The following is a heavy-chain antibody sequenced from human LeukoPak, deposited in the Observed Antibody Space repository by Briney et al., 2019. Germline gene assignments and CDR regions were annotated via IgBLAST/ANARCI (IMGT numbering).Heavy chain of an antibody. CDR2: IYYSGST. CDR3: ARQAITYYYDSSLAFDI. CDR1: GGSISSSSYY. D-gene: IGHD3-22*01. Sequence: SETLSLTCTVSGGSISSSSYYWGWLRQPPGKGLEWIGSIYYSGSTYYNPSLKSRVTISVDTSKNQFSLKLSSVTAADTAVYYCARQAITYYYDSSLAFDIWGQGTMVTVSS. J-gene: IGHJ3*02. V-gene: IGHV4-39*01.